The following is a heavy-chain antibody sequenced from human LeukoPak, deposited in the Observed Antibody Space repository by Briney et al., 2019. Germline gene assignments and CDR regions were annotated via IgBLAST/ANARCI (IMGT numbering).Heavy chain of an antibody. Sequence: GGSLRLTCAASGLTFVSYWMSWVGQAQGKGLGGVANIKQEGSEKFYVDSVKGRFTISRDNAKNSLYLQMNSLRAEDTAVYHCARVTIFGVVRRSNYYYYYMDVWGKGTTVTVS. D-gene: IGHD3-3*01. CDR2: IKQEGSEK. CDR1: GLTFVSYW. V-gene: IGHV3-7*01. CDR3: ARVTIFGVVRRSNYYYYYMDV. J-gene: IGHJ6*03.